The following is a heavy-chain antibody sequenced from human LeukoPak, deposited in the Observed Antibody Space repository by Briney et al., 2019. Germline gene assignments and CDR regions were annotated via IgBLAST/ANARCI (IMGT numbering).Heavy chain of an antibody. CDR1: GGSISSYY. CDR2: IYYSGST. CDR3: ARERGLEMAI. Sequence: PSETLSLTCTVSGGSISSYYWSWIRQPPGKGLEWIGYIYYSGSTNYNPSLKSRVTISVDTSKNQFSLQLSSVTAADTAVYYCARERGLEMAIWGQGTLVTVSS. J-gene: IGHJ4*02. D-gene: IGHD5-24*01. V-gene: IGHV4-59*01.